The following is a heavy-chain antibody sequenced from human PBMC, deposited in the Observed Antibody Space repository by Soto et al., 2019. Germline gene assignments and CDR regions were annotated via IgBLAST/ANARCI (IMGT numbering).Heavy chain of an antibody. CDR1: GGSISTYY. D-gene: IGHD2-15*01. V-gene: IGHV4-59*01. CDR3: ARGVGLRTYFYYYGLDV. J-gene: IGHJ6*02. CDR2: IYYSGST. Sequence: SETLSLTCTVIGGSISTYYWSWIRQPPGKGLEWIGYIYYSGSTDYNPSLKSRVTMSVDTSKDQFSLKLRSVTAADTAVYFCARGVGLRTYFYYYGLDVWGQGTTVTVSS.